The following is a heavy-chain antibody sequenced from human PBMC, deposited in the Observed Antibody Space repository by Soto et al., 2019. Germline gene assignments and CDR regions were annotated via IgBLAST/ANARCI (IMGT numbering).Heavy chain of an antibody. Sequence: PGGSLRLSCTASGVTFSSYAMILVRQAPGKGLEWVSAISGSGGSTYYADSAKGRFTISRDNSKNTLYLQMNSLRAEDTAVYYWAKDRDSSGYYYGWPPGHWGQGTLVTFSS. CDR2: ISGSGGST. V-gene: IGHV3-23*01. J-gene: IGHJ4*02. CDR3: AKDRDSSGYYYGWPPGH. D-gene: IGHD3-22*01. CDR1: GVTFSSYA.